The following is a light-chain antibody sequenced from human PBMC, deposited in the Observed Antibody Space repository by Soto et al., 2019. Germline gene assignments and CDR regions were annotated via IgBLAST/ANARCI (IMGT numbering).Light chain of an antibody. J-gene: IGLJ3*02. CDR1: SRHTNYA. V-gene: IGLV4-69*01. CDR3: QTWDTGIRV. CDR2: LNSDGSH. Sequence: QPVLTQSPSASASLGASAKLTCTLSSRHTNYAIAWHQQQPEKGPRFLMNLNSDGSHTKGDGIPDRFSGSSSGAQRYLIISSLQSEDEADYYCQTWDTGIRVFGGGTKLTVL.